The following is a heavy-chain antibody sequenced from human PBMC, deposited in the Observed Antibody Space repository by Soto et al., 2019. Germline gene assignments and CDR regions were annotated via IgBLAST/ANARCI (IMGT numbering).Heavy chain of an antibody. CDR1: GFSLSTSDVG. CDR3: AHSKYSRSSFDY. Sequence: SGPAVVNPXQTLTLTCTFSGFSLSTSDVGVGWIRQPPGKALEWLAIIYWDDDKRYSPSLKSRLTITKDTSKNQVVLTVTNMDPVDTPTYYCAHSKYSRSSFDYWGQGTLVTVSS. V-gene: IGHV2-5*02. CDR2: IYWDDDK. D-gene: IGHD6-6*01. J-gene: IGHJ4*02.